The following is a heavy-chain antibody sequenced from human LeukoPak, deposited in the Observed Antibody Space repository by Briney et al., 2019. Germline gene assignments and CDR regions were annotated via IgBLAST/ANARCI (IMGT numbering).Heavy chain of an antibody. CDR3: ARNILHNSMIGG. D-gene: IGHD2-21*01. J-gene: IGHJ4*02. V-gene: IGHV3-74*01. CDR1: GFTFSSFW. CDR2: MNSDGSST. Sequence: PGGSLRLSCASSGFTFSSFWMHWVRQAPGKGLVWVSRMNSDGSSTSYADSVKGRFTISRDNAKNMVYLQMNSLRAEDTAVYYCARNILHNSMIGGWGQGTLVTVSS.